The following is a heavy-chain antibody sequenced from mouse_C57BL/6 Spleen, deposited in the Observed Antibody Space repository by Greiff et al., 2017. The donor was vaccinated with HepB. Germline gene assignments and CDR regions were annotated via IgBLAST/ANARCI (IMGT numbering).Heavy chain of an antibody. V-gene: IGHV1-59*01. CDR1: GYTFTSYW. J-gene: IGHJ1*03. Sequence: QVQLQQPGAELVRPGTSVKLSCKASGYTFTSYWMPWVKQRPGQGLEWIGVIDPSDSYTNYNQKFKGKATLTVDTSSSTAYMQLSSLTSEDSAVYYCAREGVITTVVATDFDVWGTGTTVTVSS. CDR2: IDPSDSYT. CDR3: AREGVITTVVATDFDV. D-gene: IGHD1-1*01.